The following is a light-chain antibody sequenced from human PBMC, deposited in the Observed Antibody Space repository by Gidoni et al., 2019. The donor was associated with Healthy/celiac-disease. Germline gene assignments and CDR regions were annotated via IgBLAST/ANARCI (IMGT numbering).Light chain of an antibody. CDR2: GAS. J-gene: IGKJ4*01. V-gene: IGKV3-15*01. CDR3: QQYNNWPLT. CDR1: QSVSSN. Sequence: IVMTQSPATLSVSPGERATLSCRASQSVSSNLAWYQQKPGQAPRHLLYGASTRATGIPASFSGRGSGTEFTLTISSLQSEDFAVYYCQQYNNWPLTFGGGTKVEIK.